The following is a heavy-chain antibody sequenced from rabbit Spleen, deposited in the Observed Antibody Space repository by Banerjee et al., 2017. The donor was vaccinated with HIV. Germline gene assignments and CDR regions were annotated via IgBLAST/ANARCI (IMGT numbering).Heavy chain of an antibody. CDR2: MYTATGTT. CDR3: ARWGPGNGVVTNAFSL. V-gene: IGHV1S40*01. D-gene: IGHD3-1*01. J-gene: IGHJ4*01. CDR1: GVSFSGNSY. Sequence: QSLEESGGDLVKPGTSLTLTCIASGVSFSGNSYMCWVRQAPGKGLEWIGCMYTATGTTWYASWVDGRFSISKTSSTTVTLQMTSLTVADTATYFCARWGPGNGVVTNAFSLWGPGTLVTVS.